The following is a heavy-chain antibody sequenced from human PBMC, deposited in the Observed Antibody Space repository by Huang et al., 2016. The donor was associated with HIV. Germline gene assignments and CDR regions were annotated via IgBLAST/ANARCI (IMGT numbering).Heavy chain of an antibody. V-gene: IGHV4-34*02. J-gene: IGHJ4*01. CDR2: INHRCTT. CDR1: GGSFSGYY. Sequence: QVQLEQWGAGLLKASETLSLTCAVYGGSFSGYYWSWLRQAPGNGLEWRGEINHRCTTDSNPSLLRHVTMSMAPSKSQFSLYLSSPCAPDTGTYFSARRYTSRRHYWGPRALVAVHS. CDR3: ARRYTSRRHY. D-gene: IGHD2-2*01.